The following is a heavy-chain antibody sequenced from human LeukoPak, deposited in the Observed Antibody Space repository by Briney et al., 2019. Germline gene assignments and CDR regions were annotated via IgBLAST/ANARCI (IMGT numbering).Heavy chain of an antibody. CDR1: GYTFTNYL. V-gene: IGHV1-46*01. Sequence: ASAKVSCKASGYTFTNYLIHWVRQAPGQGLEWVGIINPSGGTATYAPKFQGRVTMTRDTSTSTVYMELSSLRSEDTAVYYCARGLGLVSYYGYWGQGTLVTVSS. J-gene: IGHJ4*02. CDR2: INPSGGTA. CDR3: ARGLGLVSYYGY. D-gene: IGHD3-10*01.